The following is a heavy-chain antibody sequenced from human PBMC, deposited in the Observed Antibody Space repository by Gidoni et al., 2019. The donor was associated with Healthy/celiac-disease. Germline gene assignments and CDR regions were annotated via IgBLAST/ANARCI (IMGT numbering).Heavy chain of an antibody. CDR2: ISSSSSTI. CDR1: GFTFSSYS. J-gene: IGHJ6*03. CDR3: ARDPIVVVPATYYYYYYMDV. D-gene: IGHD2-2*01. V-gene: IGHV3-48*02. Sequence: EVQLVESGGGLVQPGGSLRLSCAASGFTFSSYSMNWVRQAPGKGLEWVSYISSSSSTIYYADSVKGRFTISRDNAKNSLYLQMNSLRDEDTAVYYCARDPIVVVPATYYYYYYMDVWGKGTTVTVSS.